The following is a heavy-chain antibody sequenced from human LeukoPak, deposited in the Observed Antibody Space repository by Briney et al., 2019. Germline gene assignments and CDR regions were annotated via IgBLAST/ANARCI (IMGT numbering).Heavy chain of an antibody. D-gene: IGHD2-2*03. CDR3: ARDGYLAVDY. Sequence: SETLSLTCTVSGYSISSGYYWGWIRQPPGKGLEWIGNIYYSGNTYYNPSLKSRAAISVDTSKNQISLKLSSVTAADTAVYYCARDGYLAVDYWGQGTLVTVSS. CDR2: IYYSGNT. CDR1: GYSISSGYY. V-gene: IGHV4-38-2*02. J-gene: IGHJ4*02.